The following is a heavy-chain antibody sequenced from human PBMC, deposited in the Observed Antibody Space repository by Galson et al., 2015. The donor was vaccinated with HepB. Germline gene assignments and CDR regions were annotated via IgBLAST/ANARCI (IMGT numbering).Heavy chain of an antibody. CDR1: GFTISSYS. V-gene: IGHV3-21*01. Sequence: SLRLSCAASGFTISSYSMIWVRQAPGKGLEWVSSISSSSSYIYYADSVKGRFTISRDNAKNSLYLQMNSLRAEDTAVYYCARSHIAVAGEIDYWGQGTLVTVSS. CDR2: ISSSSSYI. D-gene: IGHD6-19*01. J-gene: IGHJ4*02. CDR3: ARSHIAVAGEIDY.